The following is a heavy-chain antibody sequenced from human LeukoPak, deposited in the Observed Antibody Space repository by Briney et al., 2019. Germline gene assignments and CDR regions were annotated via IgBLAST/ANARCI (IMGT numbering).Heavy chain of an antibody. CDR1: GYTFTSYA. Sequence: RASVKVSCKASGYTFTSYAMNWVRQAPGQGLEWMGWINTNTGNPTYAQGFTGRFVFSLDTSVSTAYLQISSLKAEDTAVYYCARDLLYPVEDTYGDYDDYWGQGTLVTVSS. J-gene: IGHJ4*02. V-gene: IGHV7-4-1*02. D-gene: IGHD4-17*01. CDR2: INTNTGNP. CDR3: ARDLLYPVEDTYGDYDDY.